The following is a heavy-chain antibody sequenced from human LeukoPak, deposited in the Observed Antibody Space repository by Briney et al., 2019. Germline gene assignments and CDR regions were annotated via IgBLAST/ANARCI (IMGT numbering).Heavy chain of an antibody. CDR3: ARKSGHTYDYCDY. CDR2: ISGSGGST. J-gene: IGHJ4*01. V-gene: IGHV3-23*01. Sequence: GGSLRLSCAASGFTFSSYAMSWVRQAPGKGLEWVSAISGSGGSTYYADSVKGRFTISRVNSKNTLYLQMNSLRAEDTAVYYCARKSGHTYDYCDYWGHGTLVTVSS. CDR1: GFTFSSYA. D-gene: IGHD5-18*01.